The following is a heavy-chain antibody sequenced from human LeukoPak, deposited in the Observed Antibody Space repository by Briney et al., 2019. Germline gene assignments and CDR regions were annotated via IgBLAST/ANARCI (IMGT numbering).Heavy chain of an antibody. J-gene: IGHJ4*02. Sequence: PSETLSLTCTVSGGSISSYYWSWIRQPPGKGLEWIGYIYYSGSTNYNPSLKSRVTISVDTSKDQFSLKLSSVTAADTAVYYCARNSGARDWGQGTLVTVSS. CDR2: IYYSGST. CDR1: GGSISSYY. D-gene: IGHD3-10*01. CDR3: ARNSGARD. V-gene: IGHV4-59*01.